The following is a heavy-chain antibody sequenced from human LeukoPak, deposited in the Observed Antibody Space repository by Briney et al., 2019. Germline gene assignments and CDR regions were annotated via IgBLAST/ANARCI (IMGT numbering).Heavy chain of an antibody. J-gene: IGHJ6*02. CDR1: GFTFSTFA. CDR3: AKASPKSLLWFGELLARGYYGMDV. V-gene: IGHV3-23*01. CDR2: ISGSGGST. D-gene: IGHD3-10*01. Sequence: GGSLRHSCAASGFTFSTFAMSWVRQTPGKGLEWVSAISGSGGSTYYADSVKGRFTISRDNSKNTLYLQMNSLRAEDTAVYYCAKASPKSLLWFGELLARGYYGMDVWGQGTTVTVSS.